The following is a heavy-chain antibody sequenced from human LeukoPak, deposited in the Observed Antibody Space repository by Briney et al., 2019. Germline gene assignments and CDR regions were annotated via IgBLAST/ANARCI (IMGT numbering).Heavy chain of an antibody. J-gene: IGHJ4*02. Sequence: PSETLSLTCAVSGGSISSGGYSWSWIRQPPGKGLEWIGYIYYSGSTYYNPSLKSRVTISVDTSKNQFSLKLSSVTAADTAVYYCARAPTYAIYYFDYWGQGTLVTVSS. V-gene: IGHV4-30-4*07. D-gene: IGHD3-9*01. CDR2: IYYSGST. CDR1: GGSISSGGYS. CDR3: ARAPTYAIYYFDY.